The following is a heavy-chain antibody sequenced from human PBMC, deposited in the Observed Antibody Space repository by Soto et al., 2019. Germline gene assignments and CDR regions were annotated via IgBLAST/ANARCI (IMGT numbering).Heavy chain of an antibody. V-gene: IGHV3-7*01. CDR2: IEDGGSER. CDR1: GFTLSDNW. CDR3: TRNAY. J-gene: IGHJ4*02. Sequence: HLVEAGGGLVQPGESLRLSCATSGFTLSDNWMSWVRQAPGKGLEWVANIEDGGSERWYADSVKGRFTIFRDTAKNSLYLQMTGLRAEDTAMYYCTRNAYWGQGTLVTVSS.